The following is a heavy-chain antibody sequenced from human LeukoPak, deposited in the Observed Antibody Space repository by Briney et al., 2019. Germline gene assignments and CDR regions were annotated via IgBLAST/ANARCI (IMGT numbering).Heavy chain of an antibody. CDR2: IYHSGST. CDR3: ARVYGSGRRSGGNWFDP. D-gene: IGHD3-10*01. J-gene: IGHJ5*02. V-gene: IGHV4-30-2*01. Sequence: SQTLSLTCAVSGGSISSGGYSWSWLRQPPGTGLEWIGYIYHSGSTYYNPSRKSRVTISVDRSKNQFSLKLSSVTAADTAVYYCARVYGSGRRSGGNWFDPWGQGTLVTVSS. CDR1: GGSISSGGYS.